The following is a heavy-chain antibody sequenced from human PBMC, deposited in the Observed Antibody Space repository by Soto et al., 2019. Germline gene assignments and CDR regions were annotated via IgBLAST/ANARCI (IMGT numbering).Heavy chain of an antibody. V-gene: IGHV1-69*04. Sequence: GASVKVSCKASGGTFSSYTISWVRHAPGQGLEWMGRIIPILGIANYAQKFQGRVTITADKSTSTAYMELSSLRSEDTAVYYCARETNSPYCGGDCHFDYWGQGTLVTVSS. CDR3: ARETNSPYCGGDCHFDY. CDR2: IIPILGIA. CDR1: GGTFSSYT. D-gene: IGHD2-21*02. J-gene: IGHJ4*02.